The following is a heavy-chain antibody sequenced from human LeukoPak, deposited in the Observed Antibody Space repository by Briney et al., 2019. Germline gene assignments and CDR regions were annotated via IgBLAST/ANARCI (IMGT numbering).Heavy chain of an antibody. CDR3: ARSDGSGSYPHY. V-gene: IGHV1-3*01. CDR2: INAGNGNT. CDR1: GYTFTSYD. D-gene: IGHD3-10*01. J-gene: IGHJ4*02. Sequence: ASVKVSCKASGYTFTSYDINWVRQATGQGLEWMGWINAGNGNTKYSQKFQGRVTIARDTSASTAYMELSSLRSEDTAVYYCARSDGSGSYPHYWGQGTLVTVSS.